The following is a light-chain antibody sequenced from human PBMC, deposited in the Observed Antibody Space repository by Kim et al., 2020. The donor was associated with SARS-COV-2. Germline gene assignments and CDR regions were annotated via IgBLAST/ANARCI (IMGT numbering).Light chain of an antibody. CDR2: DVS. J-gene: IGLJ1*01. CDR1: SSDVGAYNY. Sequence: QSITISCTRTSSDVGAYNYVSWYQLHPGKAPELMIFDVSERPSGISNRFSGSKSGNTASLTISGLQAEDEADYYCCSYATSRSYVFGTGTKVTVL. CDR3: CSYATSRSYV. V-gene: IGLV2-14*04.